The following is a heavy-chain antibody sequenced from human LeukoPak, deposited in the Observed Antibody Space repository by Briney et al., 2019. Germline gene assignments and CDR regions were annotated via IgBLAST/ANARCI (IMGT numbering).Heavy chain of an antibody. CDR2: IYYSGST. CDR3: ARPGSGGTTISQYFDI. Sequence: PSETLSLTCTVSGGSISSSSYYWGWIRQPPGKGLEWIGSIYYSGSTYYNPSLKSRVTISVDTYKNQFSLKLSSVTAADTAVYYCARPGSGGTTISQYFDIWGQGTMVTVSS. D-gene: IGHD1-7*01. J-gene: IGHJ3*02. V-gene: IGHV4-39*01. CDR1: GGSISSSSYY.